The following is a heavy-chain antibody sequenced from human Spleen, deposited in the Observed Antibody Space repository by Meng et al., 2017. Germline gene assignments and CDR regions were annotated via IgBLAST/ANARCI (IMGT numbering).Heavy chain of an antibody. CDR1: GYTFTSYY. V-gene: IGHV1-8*02. CDR3: ARGPFGYGYFQH. D-gene: IGHD5-12*01. CDR2: MNPNSGNT. Sequence: QVQLVQSGAEVKKPGASVKVSCKASGYTFTSYYMHWVRQAPGQRLEWMGWMNPNSGNTGYAQKFRGRVTVTRNTSISTAYMELSSLRSEDTAVYYCARGPFGYGYFQHWGQGTLVTVSS. J-gene: IGHJ1*01.